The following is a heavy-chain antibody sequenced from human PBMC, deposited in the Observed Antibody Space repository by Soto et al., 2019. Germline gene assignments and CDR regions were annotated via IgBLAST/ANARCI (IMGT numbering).Heavy chain of an antibody. CDR1: GGSISTYY. CDR3: ARDGGAPQKITWFAS. D-gene: IGHD3-16*01. CDR2: INYSGST. J-gene: IGHJ5*01. Sequence: PSETLSLTCTVSGGSISTYYWTWIRQPPGKGLEWIGYINYSGSTNNNPSLKSRVTISVDTSKNQFSLKLTSVTAADTAVYYCARDGGAPQKITWFASWGQGTLVTVSS. V-gene: IGHV4-59*01.